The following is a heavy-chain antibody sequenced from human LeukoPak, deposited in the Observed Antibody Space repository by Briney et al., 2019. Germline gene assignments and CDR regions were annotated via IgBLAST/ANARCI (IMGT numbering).Heavy chain of an antibody. J-gene: IGHJ3*02. V-gene: IGHV1-3*01. CDR1: GYTFTSYA. Sequence: GASVKVSCKASGYTFTSYAMHWVRQAPGQRLEWMGWINAGNGNTKYSQKFQGRVTITRDTSASTAYMELSSLRSEDTAVYYCARDLGRWLLHYPDAFDIWGQGTMVTVSS. CDR3: ARDLGRWLLHYPDAFDI. CDR2: INAGNGNT. D-gene: IGHD2-21*01.